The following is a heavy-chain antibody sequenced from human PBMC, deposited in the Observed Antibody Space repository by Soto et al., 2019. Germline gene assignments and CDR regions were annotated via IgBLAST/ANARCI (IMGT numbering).Heavy chain of an antibody. J-gene: IGHJ4*02. CDR2: INHIGST. CDR3: ARGYYGALFDY. D-gene: IGHD1-26*01. Sequence: SETLSLTCAVYGGSFSGRYWSWVRQPPGKGLEWIGEINHIGSTSYNPSLESRATISVDISKNQFSLKLNSVTAADTAVYYCARGYYGALFDYWGQGTLVTVSS. CDR1: GGSFSGRY. V-gene: IGHV4-34*01.